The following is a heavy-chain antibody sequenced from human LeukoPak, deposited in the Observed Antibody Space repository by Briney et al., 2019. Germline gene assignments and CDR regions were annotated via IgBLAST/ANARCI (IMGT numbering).Heavy chain of an antibody. J-gene: IGHJ3*01. V-gene: IGHV3-33*01. CDR2: IWYDGSNK. Sequence: GRSLRLSCAASGFTFSSYGMHWVRQAPGKGLEWVAVIWYDGSNKYYADSVKGRFTISRDNSENTVYLQVTSLRADDTAVYFCARERGDKDMSGGSSFDVWGQGTLVIVSS. D-gene: IGHD2-21*01. CDR1: GFTFSSYG. CDR3: ARERGDKDMSGGSSFDV.